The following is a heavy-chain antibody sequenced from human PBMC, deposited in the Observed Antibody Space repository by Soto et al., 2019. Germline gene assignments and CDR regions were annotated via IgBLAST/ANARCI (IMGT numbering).Heavy chain of an antibody. CDR3: ARDSRELRGVIGYYYYGMDV. CDR2: IYHSGST. J-gene: IGHJ6*02. D-gene: IGHD3-10*01. CDR1: GGSISSSNW. Sequence: SETLSLTCAVSGGSISSSNWWSWVRQPPGKGLEWIGEIYHSGSTNYNPSLKSRVTISVDKSKNQFSLKLSSVSAADTAVYYCARDSRELRGVIGYYYYGMDVWGQGTTVTVSS. V-gene: IGHV4-4*02.